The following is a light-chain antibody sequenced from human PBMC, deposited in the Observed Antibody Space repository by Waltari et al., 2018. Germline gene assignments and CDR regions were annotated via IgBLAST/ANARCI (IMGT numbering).Light chain of an antibody. J-gene: IGLJ2*01. Sequence: QSALTQPASVSGSPGQSITISCTGTSSDVGNYKRVSWYQQHPGKAPKLMMYAVSKGPAGVSDRFSGSKSGDMASLTISGLQPEDEAEYFCSSYAGSSKGVFGGGTKVTVL. CDR2: AVS. CDR3: SSYAGSSKGV. V-gene: IGLV2-23*02. CDR1: SSDVGNYKR.